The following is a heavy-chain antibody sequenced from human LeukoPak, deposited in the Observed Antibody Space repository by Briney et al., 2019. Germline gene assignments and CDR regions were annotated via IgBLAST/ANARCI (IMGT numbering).Heavy chain of an antibody. CDR2: ISSIGGTT. V-gene: IGHV3-23*01. D-gene: IGHD6-13*01. CDR1: GFTFSSYA. Sequence: QSGGSLRLSCTASGFTFSSYAMSWVRQAPGKGLEWASVISSIGGTTYYVDSVKGRFTISRDNSKNTLYLQMNSLRAEDTAVYYCAKDRRIAAGGDAFDIWGQGTMVTVSS. J-gene: IGHJ3*02. CDR3: AKDRRIAAGGDAFDI.